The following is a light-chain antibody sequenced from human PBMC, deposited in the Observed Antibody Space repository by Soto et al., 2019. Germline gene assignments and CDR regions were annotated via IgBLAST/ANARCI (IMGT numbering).Light chain of an antibody. CDR1: SSNIGADYD. J-gene: IGLJ2*01. Sequence: QSVLTQPPSVSGAPGQRVTISCTGSSSNIGADYDVYWYQQLPGTAPKLLIYGNSNRPSGVPDRFSASKSGTSASLAITGLQAEDEADYYCQSYGSSLSVVFGGGTKLTVL. CDR2: GNS. CDR3: QSYGSSLSVV. V-gene: IGLV1-40*01.